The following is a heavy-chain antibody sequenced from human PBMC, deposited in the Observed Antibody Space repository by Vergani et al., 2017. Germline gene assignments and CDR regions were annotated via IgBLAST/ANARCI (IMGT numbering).Heavy chain of an antibody. CDR3: ARTAPIAVPDDY. V-gene: IGHV4-59*01. CDR2: IYYSGST. D-gene: IGHD6-19*01. J-gene: IGHJ4*02. CDR1: GGSISTYY. Sequence: QVQLQESGPGLVKPSETLSLTCTVSGGSISTYYWSWIRQPPGKGLEWIGYIYYSGSTNYNPSLKSRVTISIDTSKNQFSLKLSSVTAADTAVYYCARTAPIAVPDDYWGQGTLVTVSS.